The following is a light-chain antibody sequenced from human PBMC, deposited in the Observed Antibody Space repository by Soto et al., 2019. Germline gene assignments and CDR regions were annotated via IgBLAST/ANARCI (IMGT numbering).Light chain of an antibody. V-gene: IGKV3-11*01. Sequence: EIVLTQSPATLSLSPGERATLSCRASQSVSSYLAWYQQKPGQAPRLLIYDASNRATGIPARFSGSGSGTDFTLTISSLVPEDFAVYYCQQRSNWPFTFGPGPKVNIK. CDR3: QQRSNWPFT. J-gene: IGKJ3*01. CDR1: QSVSSY. CDR2: DAS.